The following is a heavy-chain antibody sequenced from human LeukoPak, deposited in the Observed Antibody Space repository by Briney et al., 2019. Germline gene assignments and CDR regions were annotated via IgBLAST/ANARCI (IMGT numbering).Heavy chain of an antibody. J-gene: IGHJ4*02. CDR1: GGSIISNRHY. V-gene: IGHV4-61*09. D-gene: IGHD5-12*01. Sequence: PSQTLSLTCTVSGGSIISNRHYWSWIRQPAGKGLEWIGHIYSSGNTKYNPSLKSRLTMSIDSSKNQFSLILTSVTAADTAVYYCAGYSGYDSGYWGQGTLVTVSS. CDR3: AGYSGYDSGY. CDR2: IYSSGNT.